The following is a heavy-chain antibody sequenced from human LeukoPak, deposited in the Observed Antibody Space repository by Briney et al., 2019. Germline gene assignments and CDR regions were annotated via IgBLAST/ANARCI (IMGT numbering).Heavy chain of an antibody. CDR3: AKECDYSPGHKFDL. CDR2: IKSNSGGI. V-gene: IGHV1-2*02. Sequence: GASVKVSCKASGYTFTDYYIHWVRQAPGQGPEWMGWIKSNSGGIKYAHNFQGRVTMTRDTSISTAYLELSSLRSHDTAVYYCAKECDYSPGHKFDLWGQGTLVTVSS. J-gene: IGHJ4*02. D-gene: IGHD3-10*01. CDR1: GYTFTDYY.